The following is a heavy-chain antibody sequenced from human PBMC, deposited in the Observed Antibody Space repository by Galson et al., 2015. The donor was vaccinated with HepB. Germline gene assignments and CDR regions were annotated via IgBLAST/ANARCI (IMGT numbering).Heavy chain of an antibody. CDR3: ARTGAGGYYLLFDY. J-gene: IGHJ4*02. D-gene: IGHD3-22*01. CDR1: GFTFSSYS. Sequence: SLRLSCAASGFTFSSYSMNWVRQAPGKGLEWLSYISSGSSTIFYADSVKGRFTISRDNAKNSLYLQMNSLRDEDTAVYYCARTGAGGYYLLFDYWGQGTLVTVSS. CDR2: ISSGSSTI. V-gene: IGHV3-48*02.